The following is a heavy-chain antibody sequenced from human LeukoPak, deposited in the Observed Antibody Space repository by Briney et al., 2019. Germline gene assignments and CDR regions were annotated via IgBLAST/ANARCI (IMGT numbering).Heavy chain of an antibody. CDR3: ARDRSSGWHSEFDY. CDR1: GFTFSSYN. Sequence: GGSLRLSCAASGFTFSSYNLNWVRQAPGKGLEWVSSITSSSTYIYYADSVKGRFTISRDNAKNSLYLRMNSLRAEDTAVYYCARDRSSGWHSEFDYWGQGTLVTVSS. J-gene: IGHJ4*02. D-gene: IGHD6-19*01. V-gene: IGHV3-21*01. CDR2: ITSSSTYI.